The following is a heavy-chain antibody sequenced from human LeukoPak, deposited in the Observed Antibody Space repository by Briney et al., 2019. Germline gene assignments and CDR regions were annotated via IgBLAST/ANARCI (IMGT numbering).Heavy chain of an antibody. D-gene: IGHD3-9*01. CDR2: INPSGCST. CDR3: ARCGEPSYDILTGYSRFDY. CDR1: GCTFTSYY. V-gene: IGHV1-46*01. J-gene: IGHJ4*02. Sequence: ASVNVSCTASGCTFTSYYMHWVRQAPGQGLEWMGIINPSGCSTSYAQTFQGRLTMTRDTSTSSVYMELSSLRSEDTAVYYCARCGEPSYDILTGYSRFDYWGQGTLVTVSS.